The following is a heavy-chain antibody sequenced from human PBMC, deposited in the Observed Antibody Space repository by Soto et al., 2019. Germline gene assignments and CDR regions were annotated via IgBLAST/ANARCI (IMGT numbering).Heavy chain of an antibody. V-gene: IGHV1-58*01. CDR2: IVVGSGNT. J-gene: IGHJ4*02. CDR3: AAETYYYDSSGYYYGRTGFDY. Sequence: WASVKVSCKASGFTFTSSAVQWVRQARGQRLEWIGWIVVGSGNTNYAQKFQERVTITRDMSTSTAYMELSSLRSEDTAVYYCAAETYYYDSSGYYYGRTGFDYWGQGTLVTVSS. CDR1: GFTFTSSA. D-gene: IGHD3-22*01.